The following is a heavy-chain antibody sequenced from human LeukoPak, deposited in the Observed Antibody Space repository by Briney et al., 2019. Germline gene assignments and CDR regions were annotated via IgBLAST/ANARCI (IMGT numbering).Heavy chain of an antibody. D-gene: IGHD1-26*01. CDR3: ARTQGGFYGMDV. CDR2: IGSTGDT. Sequence: SGGSLRLSCAASGFTFSSHDMHWVRQVTGKGLEWVSAIGSTGDTYYPDSVKGRFTISRENAKNSLYLQVNSLRAEDTAVYYCARTQGGFYGMDVWGQGTTVTVSS. V-gene: IGHV3-13*01. J-gene: IGHJ6*02. CDR1: GFTFSSHD.